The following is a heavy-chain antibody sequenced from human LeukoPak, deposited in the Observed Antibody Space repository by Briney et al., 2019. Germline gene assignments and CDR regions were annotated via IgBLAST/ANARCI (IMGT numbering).Heavy chain of an antibody. CDR1: GYTFTDYY. Sequence: RASVKVSCKAFGYTFTDYYMHWARQAPGQGLEWMGWISAYNGNTNYAQKFQGRVTMTTDTSTSTAYMELRSLRSDDTAVYYCARDGYGGQSRTYYYYYGMDVWGQGTTVTVSS. J-gene: IGHJ6*02. V-gene: IGHV1-18*04. CDR2: ISAYNGNT. CDR3: ARDGYGGQSRTYYYYYGMDV. D-gene: IGHD4-23*01.